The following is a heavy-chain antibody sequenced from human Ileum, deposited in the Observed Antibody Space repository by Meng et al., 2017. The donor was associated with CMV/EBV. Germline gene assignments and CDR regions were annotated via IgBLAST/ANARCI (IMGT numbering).Heavy chain of an antibody. CDR3: AKDWPRNWFDP. Sequence: GESLKISCAASGFTFSNHAMTWVRQGPGKGLEWVSSISDSGGSTYYVDSVKGRFTITRDNSKNTLFLQMNSLRVDDTAAYYCAKDWPRNWFDPWGQGTRVTVSS. CDR2: ISDSGGST. J-gene: IGHJ5*02. V-gene: IGHV3-23*01. CDR1: GFTFSNHA.